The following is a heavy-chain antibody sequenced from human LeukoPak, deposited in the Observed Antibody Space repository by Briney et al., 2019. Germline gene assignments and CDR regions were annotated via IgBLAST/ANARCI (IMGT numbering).Heavy chain of an antibody. D-gene: IGHD3/OR15-3a*01. J-gene: IGHJ4*02. CDR1: GGSFSGYY. CDR2: INHSGST. Sequence: SETLSLTCAVYGGSFSGYYWSWIRQPPGKGLEWIGEINHSGSTNYNPSLKSRVTISVDTSKNQFSLKLSSVTAADTAVYYCARGGLGPFDYWGQGTLVTVSS. V-gene: IGHV4-34*01. CDR3: ARGGLGPFDY.